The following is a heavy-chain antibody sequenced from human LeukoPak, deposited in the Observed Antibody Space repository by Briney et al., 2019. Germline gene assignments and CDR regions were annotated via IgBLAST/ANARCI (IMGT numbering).Heavy chain of an antibody. J-gene: IGHJ4*02. CDR3: ARSGSYQNFDY. CDR2: IKQDGSEK. Sequence: GGSLRLSCAASGFTFSSYWMSWVRQAPGKRLEWVANIKQDGSEKYYVDSVKGRFTISRDNAKNSLYLQMNSLRAEDTAVYYCARSGSYQNFDYWGQGTLVTVSS. V-gene: IGHV3-7*01. CDR1: GFTFSSYW. D-gene: IGHD1-26*01.